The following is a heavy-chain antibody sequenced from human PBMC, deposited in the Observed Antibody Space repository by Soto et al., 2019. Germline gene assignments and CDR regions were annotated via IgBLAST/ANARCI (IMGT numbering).Heavy chain of an antibody. J-gene: IGHJ4*02. CDR2: INWNGGST. CDR1: GVTFDDYG. V-gene: IGHV3-20*04. Sequence: GGSLRLSCAASGVTFDDYGMSWVLQAPGKGLEWVSGINWNGGSTGYADSVKGRFTISRDNAKNSLYLQMNSLRAEDTALYYCARLYSSGWYGPGRYWGQGTLVTVSS. D-gene: IGHD6-19*01. CDR3: ARLYSSGWYGPGRY.